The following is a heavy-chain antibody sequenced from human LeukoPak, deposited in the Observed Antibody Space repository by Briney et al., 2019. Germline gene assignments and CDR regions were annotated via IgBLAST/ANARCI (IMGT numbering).Heavy chain of an antibody. D-gene: IGHD6-13*01. CDR2: IYYSGST. CDR1: GGSISSYY. V-gene: IGHV4-59*01. J-gene: IGHJ6*03. CDR3: ARVLATSSWYPSPYYYYYYMDV. Sequence: KPSETLSLTCTVSGGSISSYYWSWIRQPPGKGLEGVGYIYYSGSTNYNPSLKSRVTISVDTSKNQFSLKLSSVTAADTAVYYCARVLATSSWYPSPYYYYYYMDVWGKGTTVTISS.